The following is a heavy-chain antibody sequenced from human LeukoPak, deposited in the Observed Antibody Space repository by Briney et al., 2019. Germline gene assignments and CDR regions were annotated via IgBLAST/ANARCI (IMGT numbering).Heavy chain of an antibody. CDR3: ARHPEPGYCSSTSCHESYFDY. Sequence: GGSLRLSCAASGFTFSSCAMSWVRQAPGKGLEWVSALSGSGGRPYYADSVKGRFTISRDNSKNTLYLQMNSLRAEDTAVYYCARHPEPGYCSSTSCHESYFDYWGQGTLVTVSS. CDR1: GFTFSSCA. D-gene: IGHD2-2*01. J-gene: IGHJ4*02. V-gene: IGHV3-23*01. CDR2: LSGSGGRP.